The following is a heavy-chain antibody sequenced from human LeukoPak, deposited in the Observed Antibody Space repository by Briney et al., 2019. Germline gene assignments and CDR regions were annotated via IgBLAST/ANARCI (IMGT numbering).Heavy chain of an antibody. CDR2: IHISGRT. Sequence: PSETLSLTCTVSRGSISSHYWSWIRQPPGQGLEWIGYIHISGRTNSNPALKSRVTISVDTSKNQLSLKLTSVTVADTAVYYCAKEVVGLRYYMDVWGKGTTVTVSS. D-gene: IGHD1-26*01. CDR1: RGSISSHY. CDR3: AKEVVGLRYYMDV. V-gene: IGHV4-59*11. J-gene: IGHJ6*03.